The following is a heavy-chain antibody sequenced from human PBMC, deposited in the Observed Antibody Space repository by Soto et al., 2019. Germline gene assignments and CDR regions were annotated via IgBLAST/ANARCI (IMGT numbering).Heavy chain of an antibody. CDR2: IAYDGINT. D-gene: IGHD1-1*01. J-gene: IGHJ6*02. CDR1: GFNFGTYA. Sequence: VGSLRLSCVASGFNFGTYAIHWVRQAPGKGLQWVALIAYDGINTYYADSVKGRFTISRDNSKNTLHLQMNSLRPGDTGVYFCARVTPGNNLYYFSGLDVWGQGTSVTVSS. CDR3: ARVTPGNNLYYFSGLDV. V-gene: IGHV3-30-3*01.